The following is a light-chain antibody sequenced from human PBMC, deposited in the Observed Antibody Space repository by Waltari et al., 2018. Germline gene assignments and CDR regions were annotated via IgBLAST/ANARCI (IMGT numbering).Light chain of an antibody. CDR2: DVT. V-gene: IGLV2-14*03. CDR3: SSYTSSSTVA. Sequence: QSALTQPASVSGSPGQSITISCTGTSSDVGGYNYVSWYQPHPARAPKLMIYDVTNRPSVVSNRFSCSKSGNTASLTISGLQAEDEADYYCSSYTSSSTVAFGGGTKLTVL. J-gene: IGLJ2*01. CDR1: SSDVGGYNY.